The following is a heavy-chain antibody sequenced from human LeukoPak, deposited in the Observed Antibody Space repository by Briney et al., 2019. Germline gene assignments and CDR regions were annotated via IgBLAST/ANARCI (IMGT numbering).Heavy chain of an antibody. Sequence: GGSLRLSCAASGFTFSSYAMSWVRQAPGKGLEWVSAISGSGGSTYYADSVKGRFTISRDNSKTTLYLQTNSLRAEDTAVYYCAKYYGSSWLRSYYFDYWGQGTLVTVSS. CDR1: GFTFSSYA. V-gene: IGHV3-23*01. J-gene: IGHJ4*02. CDR2: ISGSGGST. D-gene: IGHD6-13*01. CDR3: AKYYGSSWLRSYYFDY.